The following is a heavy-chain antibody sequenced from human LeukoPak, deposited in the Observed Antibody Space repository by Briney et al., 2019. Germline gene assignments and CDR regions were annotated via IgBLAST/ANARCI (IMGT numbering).Heavy chain of an antibody. D-gene: IGHD5-24*01. CDR3: ARGDGYNADIDY. Sequence: PGGSLRLSCAASGFTFSSYAMTWVRQAPGKGLEWVANIKQDGSEKYYVDSVKGRFTISRDNAKNSLYLQMNSLRAEDTAVYYCARGDGYNADIDYWGQGTLVTVSS. J-gene: IGHJ4*02. CDR2: IKQDGSEK. V-gene: IGHV3-7*01. CDR1: GFTFSSYA.